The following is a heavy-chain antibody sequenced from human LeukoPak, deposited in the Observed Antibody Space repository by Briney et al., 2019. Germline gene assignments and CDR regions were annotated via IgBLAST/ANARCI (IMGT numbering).Heavy chain of an antibody. V-gene: IGHV4-34*01. CDR1: GGSFSGYY. Sequence: AETLSLTCAVYGGSFSGYYWSWIRQAPGKGLEWIGEIKHSGSTNYNPPLKSRLTISVDTSKNQFSLKLSSVTAADTAVYYSARDRTTDAFDIWGKGTMVTVS. CDR2: IKHSGST. J-gene: IGHJ3*02. CDR3: ARDRTTDAFDI. D-gene: IGHD4-11*01.